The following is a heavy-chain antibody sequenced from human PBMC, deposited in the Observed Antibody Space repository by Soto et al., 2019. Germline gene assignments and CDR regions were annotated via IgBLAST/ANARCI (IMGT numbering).Heavy chain of an antibody. J-gene: IGHJ5*02. CDR2: XYXXXSX. V-gene: IGHV4-31*03. CDR1: GGTISRGGYH. Sequence: PSETLSPTCTVSGGTISRGGYHWSWIRQHPGKGLEXXXYXYXXXSXXXXPSLKSRVTISVDTSTNQLSLKLSSVTAADTAVYYCARGKNWFDPWGQGTLVTVSS. CDR3: ARGKNWFDP.